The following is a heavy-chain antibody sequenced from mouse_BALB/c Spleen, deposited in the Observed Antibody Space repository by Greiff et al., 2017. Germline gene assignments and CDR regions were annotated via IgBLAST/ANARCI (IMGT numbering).Heavy chain of an antibody. CDR2: IDPENGDT. Sequence: EVKLVESGAELARPGASVKMSCKASGYTFTSYTMHWVKQRPGQGLEWIGWIDPENGDTEYAPKFQGKATMTADTSSNTAYLQLSSLTSEDTAVYYCNPYSSGFAWFAYWGQGTLVTVSA. J-gene: IGHJ3*01. D-gene: IGHD3-1*01. CDR1: GYTFTSYT. V-gene: IGHV14-4*02. CDR3: NPYSSGFAWFAY.